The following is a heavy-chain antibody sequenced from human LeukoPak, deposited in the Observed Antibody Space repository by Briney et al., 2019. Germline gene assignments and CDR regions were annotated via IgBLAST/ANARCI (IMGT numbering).Heavy chain of an antibody. D-gene: IGHD3-3*01. CDR3: ARVLVSYYDFWSGYSRSYNWFDP. CDR1: GYTFTSYG. V-gene: IGHV1-18*01. Sequence: ASVKVTCKACGYTFTSYGISWVRQAPGQGLEWVGWISAYNGNTNYAQKLQGRVTMTTDTSTSTAYMELRSLRSDDTAVYYCARVLVSYYDFWSGYSRSYNWFDPWGQGTLVTVSS. J-gene: IGHJ5*02. CDR2: ISAYNGNT.